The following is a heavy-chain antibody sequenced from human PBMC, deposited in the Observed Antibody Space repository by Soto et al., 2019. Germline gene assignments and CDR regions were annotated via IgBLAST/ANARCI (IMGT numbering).Heavy chain of an antibody. D-gene: IGHD2-21*01. CDR2: IIPTFGTA. V-gene: IGHV1-69*06. CDR1: GGTFSSYA. J-gene: IGHJ4*02. CDR3: ARGGRDCYEPTFDY. Sequence: ASVKVSCKASGGTFSSYAISWVRQAPGQGLEWMGGIIPTFGTANYAQKFQGRVTITADKSTSTAYMELSSLRSEDTAVYYCARGGRDCYEPTFDYWGQGTLVTVSS.